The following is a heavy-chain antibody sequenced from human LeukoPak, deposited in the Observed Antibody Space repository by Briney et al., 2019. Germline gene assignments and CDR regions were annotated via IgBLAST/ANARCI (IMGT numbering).Heavy chain of an antibody. V-gene: IGHV4-39*01. CDR3: ARHIAARPPSSYYYFYYRDV. J-gene: IGHJ6*03. CDR1: GGPISSSSYY. D-gene: IGHD6-6*01. Sequence: PSEPLSLTCTVSGGPISSSSYYWGWIRQPPGEGLEWIGSIPYGGYTYYNPSLKSRVSISVDTSKSQFSLKLSSATATDTAVYYCARHIAARPPSSYYYFYYRDVWGKGTTVTVSS. CDR2: IPYGGYT.